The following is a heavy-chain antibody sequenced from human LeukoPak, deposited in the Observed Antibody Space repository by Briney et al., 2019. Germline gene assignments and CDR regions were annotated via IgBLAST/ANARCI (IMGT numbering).Heavy chain of an antibody. J-gene: IGHJ3*02. CDR3: ARISLSGFWSTLNAFDI. V-gene: IGHV1-18*01. D-gene: IGHD5-12*01. CDR1: GYTFKNYG. CDR2: ISAYNGNT. Sequence: ASVKVSCKASGYTFKNYGISWVRQAPGQGLEWMGWISAYNGNTYYAQKFQGRVTMTADPPTDTAYVEVRSLRSDDTALYYCARISLSGFWSTLNAFDIWGQGTMVTVSP.